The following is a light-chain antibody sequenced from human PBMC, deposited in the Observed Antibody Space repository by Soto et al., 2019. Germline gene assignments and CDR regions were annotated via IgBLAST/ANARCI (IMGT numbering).Light chain of an antibody. CDR3: SSYTNSSTLVG. Sequence: QSVLTQPASVSGSPGQSITISCTGTSSDVGGYNFVSWYQHHPGKAPKLIIYEVSNRPSGVSNRFSASKSGNTASLTISGLQAEDVADYYCSSYTNSSTLVGFGGGTQLTVL. V-gene: IGLV2-14*01. J-gene: IGLJ2*01. CDR2: EVS. CDR1: SSDVGGYNF.